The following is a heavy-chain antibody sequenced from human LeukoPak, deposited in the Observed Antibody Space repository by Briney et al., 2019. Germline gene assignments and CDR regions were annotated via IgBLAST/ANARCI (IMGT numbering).Heavy chain of an antibody. J-gene: IGHJ5*02. V-gene: IGHV1-46*01. CDR3: ARDNSVGDNAWWFDP. CDR1: GYTFTSYY. CDR2: INPTGGST. Sequence: ASVKVSCKASGYTFTSYYMHWVRQAPGQGLEWMGLINPTGGSTGYAQKLQGRVTMTRDMSTSTDYMELSSLRSEDTAIYYCARDNSVGDNAWWFDPWGQGTLVTVSS. D-gene: IGHD1-26*01.